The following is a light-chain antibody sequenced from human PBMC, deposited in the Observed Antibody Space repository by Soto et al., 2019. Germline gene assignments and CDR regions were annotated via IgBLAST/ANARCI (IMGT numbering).Light chain of an antibody. CDR3: QSYDSSLSAVV. V-gene: IGLV1-40*01. CDR1: SSNIGAGYD. CDR2: GNS. Sequence: QSVLTQQPSVSGAPGQRVTISCTGSSSNIGAGYDVHWYQQLPGTAPKPLIYGNSNRPSVFPDRFSGSKSGTSASLAITGLQAEDEADYYCQSYDSSLSAVVFGGGTKLTVL. J-gene: IGLJ2*01.